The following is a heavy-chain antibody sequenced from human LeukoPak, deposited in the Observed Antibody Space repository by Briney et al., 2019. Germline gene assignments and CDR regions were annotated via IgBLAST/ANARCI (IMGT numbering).Heavy chain of an antibody. D-gene: IGHD1-14*01. CDR1: GFTFSGHW. Sequence: GGCLRLSCAASGFTFSGHWMSWVRQAPGKRLEWVANINQGGSDKYYVDSVKGRFTISRDNANNLLYLQMNSLRGEDTAVYYCTRDRSRAEDDWGQGTLVTVSS. V-gene: IGHV3-7*01. CDR3: TRDRSRAEDD. CDR2: INQGGSDK. J-gene: IGHJ4*02.